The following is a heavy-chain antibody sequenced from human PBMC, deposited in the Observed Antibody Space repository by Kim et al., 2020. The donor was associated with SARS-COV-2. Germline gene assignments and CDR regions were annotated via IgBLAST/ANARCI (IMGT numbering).Heavy chain of an antibody. Sequence: SVKVSCKASGGTFSSYAISWVRQAPGQGLEWMGRIIPILGIANYAQKFQCRVTITADKSTSTAYMELSSLRSEDTAVYYCASQITMVRGVITNYGMDVW. D-gene: IGHD3-10*01. V-gene: IGHV1-69*04. CDR3: ASQITMVRGVITNYGMDV. J-gene: IGHJ6*01. CDR2: IIPILGIA. CDR1: GGTFSSYA.